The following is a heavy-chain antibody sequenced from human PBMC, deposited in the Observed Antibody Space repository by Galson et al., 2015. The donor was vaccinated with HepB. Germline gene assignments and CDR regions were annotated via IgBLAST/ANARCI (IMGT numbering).Heavy chain of an antibody. CDR2: ISAYNGNT. CDR1: GYTFTSYG. CDR3: AREDSLRPAPYYMDV. Sequence: SVKVSCKASGYTFTSYGISWVRQAPGQGLEWMGWISAYNGNTNYAQKLQGRVTMTTDTSTSTAYMELRSLRSDDTAVYYCAREDSLRPAPYYMDVWGKGTTVTVSS. V-gene: IGHV1-18*01. J-gene: IGHJ6*03. D-gene: IGHD4-17*01.